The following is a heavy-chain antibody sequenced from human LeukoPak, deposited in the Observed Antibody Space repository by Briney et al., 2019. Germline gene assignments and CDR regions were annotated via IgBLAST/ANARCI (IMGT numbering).Heavy chain of an antibody. D-gene: IGHD2-21*02. V-gene: IGHV4-4*07. J-gene: IGHJ4*02. CDR2: IYTSGST. CDR3: ARPYCGGDCYSLGYYFDY. Sequence: SETLSLTCTVSGGSISSYYWSWIRQPAGKGLEWIGRIYTSGSTNYNPSLKSRVTMSVDTSKNQFSLKLSSVTAADTAVYYCARPYCGGDCYSLGYYFDYWGQGTLVTVSS. CDR1: GGSISSYY.